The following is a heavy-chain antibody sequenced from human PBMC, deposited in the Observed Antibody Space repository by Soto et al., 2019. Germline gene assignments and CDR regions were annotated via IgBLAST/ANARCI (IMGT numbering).Heavy chain of an antibody. CDR1: GFTFSSYS. Sequence: LRLSCAASGFTFSSYSMSWVRQAPGKGLEWVSSISSSSSYIYYADSVKGRFTISRDNAKNSLYLQMNSLRAEDTAVYYCARDFMLLRLGAPGYWGQGTLVTVSS. CDR2: ISSSSSYI. J-gene: IGHJ4*02. D-gene: IGHD3-16*01. V-gene: IGHV3-21*01. CDR3: ARDFMLLRLGAPGY.